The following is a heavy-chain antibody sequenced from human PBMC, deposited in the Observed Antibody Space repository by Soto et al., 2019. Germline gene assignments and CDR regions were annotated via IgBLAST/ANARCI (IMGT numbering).Heavy chain of an antibody. V-gene: IGHV4-30-4*01. J-gene: IGHJ4*02. CDR3: ASLDYYDSSGYRFDY. CDR1: GGSISSGDYY. CDR2: IYYSGST. D-gene: IGHD3-22*01. Sequence: LSLTCTVSGGSISSGDYYWSWIRQPPGKGLEWIGYIYYSGSTYYSPSLKSRVTISVDTSKNQFSLKLSSVTAADTAVYYCASLDYYDSSGYRFDYWGQGTLVTVSS.